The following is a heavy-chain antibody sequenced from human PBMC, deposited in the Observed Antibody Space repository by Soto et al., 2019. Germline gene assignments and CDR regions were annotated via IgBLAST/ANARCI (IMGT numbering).Heavy chain of an antibody. CDR2: ISYDGSNK. CDR3: AKDLIVLLPPPMMDGYYYYYGMDV. CDR1: GFTFSSYG. Sequence: ESGGGVVQPGRSLRLSCAASGFTFSSYGMHWVRQAPGKGLEWVAVISYDGSNKYYADSVKGRFTISRDNSKNTLYLQMNSLRAEDTAVYYCAKDLIVLLPPPMMDGYYYYYGMDVWGQGTTVTVSS. J-gene: IGHJ6*02. D-gene: IGHD2-2*01. V-gene: IGHV3-30*18.